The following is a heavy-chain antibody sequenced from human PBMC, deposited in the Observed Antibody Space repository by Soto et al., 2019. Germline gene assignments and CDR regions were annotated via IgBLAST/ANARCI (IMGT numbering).Heavy chain of an antibody. CDR2: INHSGST. V-gene: IGHV4-34*01. CDR3: ARGVAVGSGSRDNWFDP. CDR1: GGSFSGYY. Sequence: QVQLQQWGAGLLKPSETLSLTCAVYGGSFSGYYWSWIRQPPGKGLEWIGEINHSGSTNYNPSLKSRVTIAVATSKNQFSLKLSSVTAADTAVYYGARGVAVGSGSRDNWFDPWGQGTLVTVSS. D-gene: IGHD3-10*01. J-gene: IGHJ5*02.